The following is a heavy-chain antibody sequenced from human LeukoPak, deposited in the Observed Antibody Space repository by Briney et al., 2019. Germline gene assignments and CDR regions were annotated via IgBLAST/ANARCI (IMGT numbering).Heavy chain of an antibody. V-gene: IGHV3-23*01. D-gene: IGHD2-2*03. CDR2: MNDGSSST. CDR3: AKDYLDIVVVPAALDAFDI. Sequence: GGSLRLSCEASGFTFSSYAMSWVRQAPGKGLEWVSAMNDGSSSTYYADSVKGRFTISRDNSKNTLYLQMNSLRAEDTAVYYCAKDYLDIVVVPAALDAFDIWGQGTMVTVSS. J-gene: IGHJ3*02. CDR1: GFTFSSYA.